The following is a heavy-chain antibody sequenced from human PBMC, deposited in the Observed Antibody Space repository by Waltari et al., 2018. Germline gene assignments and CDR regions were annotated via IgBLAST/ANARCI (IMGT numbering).Heavy chain of an antibody. J-gene: IGHJ4*02. CDR1: GFPFFNYA. CDR2: ISSDGGTK. Sequence: VHLVASCGAVGPPGLPRRLSCTASGFPFFNYAMHWVRQAPGKGLGWLTVISSDGGTKYYADSVRGRFTVSRDKSTNTLHLQMTSLTSEDAGVYFCARDRQGASASSPEITHWGQGTLVTVSS. CDR3: ARDRQGASASSPEITH. D-gene: IGHD3-10*01. V-gene: IGHV3-30-3*01.